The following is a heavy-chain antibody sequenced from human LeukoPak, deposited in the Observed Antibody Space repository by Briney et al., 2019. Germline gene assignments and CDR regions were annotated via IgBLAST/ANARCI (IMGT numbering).Heavy chain of an antibody. J-gene: IGHJ4*02. D-gene: IGHD3-3*02. V-gene: IGHV3-7*01. CDR2: IKQDASEK. Sequence: GGSLRLSCAASGFTFSNYWMSWVRQAPGKGLEWVANIKQDASEKYYVDSVKGRFTISRDNARNSLYLQMNSLRAEDTAVCYCARDSRISRFFDYWGQGTLVTVSS. CDR3: ARDSRISRFFDY. CDR1: GFTFSNYW.